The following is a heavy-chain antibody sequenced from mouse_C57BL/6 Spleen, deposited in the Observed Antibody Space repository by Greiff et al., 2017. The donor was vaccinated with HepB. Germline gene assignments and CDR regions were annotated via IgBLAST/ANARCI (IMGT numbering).Heavy chain of an antibody. CDR1: GYTFTSYW. CDR3: ARGDGSSYGYFDV. Sequence: VQLQQSGAELAKPGASVKLSCKASGYTFTSYWMHWVKQRPGQGLEWIGYINPSSGYTKYNQKFKDKATLTADKSSSSAYMQLSSLTYEDSAVYYCARGDGSSYGYFDVWGTGTTVTVSS. D-gene: IGHD1-1*01. CDR2: INPSSGYT. V-gene: IGHV1-7*01. J-gene: IGHJ1*03.